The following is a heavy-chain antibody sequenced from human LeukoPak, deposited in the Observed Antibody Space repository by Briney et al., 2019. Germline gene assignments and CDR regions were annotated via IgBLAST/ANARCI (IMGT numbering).Heavy chain of an antibody. V-gene: IGHV3-23*01. Sequence: GGSLRLSCAASGFTFSSYAMSWVRQAPGKGLEWVSAISGSGGSTYYADSMKGRFTISRDNSKNTLYLQMNSLRAEDTAVYYCAKDGSSLPRRAYYFDYWGQGTLVTVSS. D-gene: IGHD2-2*01. CDR1: GFTFSSYA. CDR3: AKDGSSLPRRAYYFDY. J-gene: IGHJ4*02. CDR2: ISGSGGST.